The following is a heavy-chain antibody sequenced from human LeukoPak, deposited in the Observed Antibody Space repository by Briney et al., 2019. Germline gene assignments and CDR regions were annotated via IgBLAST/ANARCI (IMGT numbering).Heavy chain of an antibody. CDR3: AKRVDPRGGAWFDP. Sequence: GGSLRLSCAASGFTFSSYWMHWVRQAPGKGLEWVSAISGSGGSTYYADSVKGRFTISRDNSKNTLYLQMNSLRAEDTAVYYCAKRVDPRGGAWFDPWGQGTLVTVSS. CDR1: GFTFSSYW. CDR2: ISGSGGST. J-gene: IGHJ5*02. D-gene: IGHD2-15*01. V-gene: IGHV3-23*01.